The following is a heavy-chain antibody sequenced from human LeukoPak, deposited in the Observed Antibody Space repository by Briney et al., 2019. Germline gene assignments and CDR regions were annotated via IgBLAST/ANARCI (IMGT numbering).Heavy chain of an antibody. V-gene: IGHV3-21*01. D-gene: IGHD3-22*01. CDR2: ISSSSSYI. CDR3: ARDGAHRDSYDRSGYYYRFDN. CDR1: GFTFSTYS. J-gene: IGHJ4*02. Sequence: GGSLRLSCAASGFTFSTYSMNWVRQAPGKGLEWVSSISSSSSYIYYADSVKGRFTVSRDNAKNSLYLQMNSLRAEDTAVYYCARDGAHRDSYDRSGYYYRFDNWGQGTLVTVSS.